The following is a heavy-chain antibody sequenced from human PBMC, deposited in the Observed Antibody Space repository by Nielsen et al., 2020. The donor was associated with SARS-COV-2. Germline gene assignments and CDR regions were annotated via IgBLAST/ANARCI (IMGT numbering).Heavy chain of an antibody. V-gene: IGHV1-69*13. CDR3: ARDPTWSRRGGMDV. CDR1: GGTFSSYA. J-gene: IGHJ6*02. CDR2: IIPIFGTA. Sequence: SVKVSCKASGGTFSSYAISWVRQAPGQGLEWMGGIIPIFGTANCAQKFQGRVTITADESTSTAYMELSSLRSEDTAVYYCARDPTWSRRGGMDVWGQGTTVTVSS. D-gene: IGHD1-26*01.